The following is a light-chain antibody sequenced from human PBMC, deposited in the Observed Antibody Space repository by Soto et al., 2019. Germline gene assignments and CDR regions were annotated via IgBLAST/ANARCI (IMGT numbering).Light chain of an antibody. CDR1: NIETKS. CDR2: ADY. V-gene: IGLV3-21*02. Sequence: SYELTQAASVSVASGQTVRISCRGKNIETKSVDSNQQRSGQAPDLVVFADYARPTAIHVRLSSSSSETTATLTSSRVEAGDESDYYCQVWDSSSDYVFGSGTKVTVL. CDR3: QVWDSSSDYV. J-gene: IGLJ1*01.